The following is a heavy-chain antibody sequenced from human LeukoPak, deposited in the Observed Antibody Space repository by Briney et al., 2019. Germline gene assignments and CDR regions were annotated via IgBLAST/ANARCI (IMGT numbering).Heavy chain of an antibody. CDR1: GGTFSSYA. J-gene: IGHJ4*02. D-gene: IGHD2-15*01. V-gene: IGHV1-69*01. CDR2: IIPIFGTA. CDR3: ARSEGYCSGGSCPPDY. Sequence: GSSVKVSCKASGGTFSSYAISRVRQAPGQGLEWMGGIIPIFGTANYAQKFQGRVTITADESTSTAYMELSSLRSEDTAVYYCARSEGYCSGGSCPPDYWGQGTLVTVSS.